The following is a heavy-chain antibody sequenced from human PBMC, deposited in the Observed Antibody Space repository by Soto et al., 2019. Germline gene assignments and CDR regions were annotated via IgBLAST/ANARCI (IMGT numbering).Heavy chain of an antibody. D-gene: IGHD3-10*01. CDR1: GFSLTTSRVG. V-gene: IGHV2-5*02. J-gene: IGHJ3*02. Sequence: QITLKESGPTLVKPTQTLTLTCTFSGFSLTTSRVGVGWIRQPPGKALEWLALIYWDEDKRYSPSLQSRLTITKDTSKNQVVLTMTNVDPVDTATYYCAHRKVYYVSGNYYSNDAFDIWGQGTTVTVSS. CDR3: AHRKVYYVSGNYYSNDAFDI. CDR2: IYWDEDK.